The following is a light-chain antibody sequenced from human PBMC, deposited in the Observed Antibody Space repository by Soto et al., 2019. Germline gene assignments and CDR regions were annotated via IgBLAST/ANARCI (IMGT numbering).Light chain of an antibody. CDR3: SSYTNTGTLVL. V-gene: IGLV2-14*01. CDR2: EVN. CDR1: TTDVGTYNY. J-gene: IGLJ2*01. Sequence: QSALTQPASMSGSPGQSITISCTGSTTDVGTYNYVSWYQHHPGKAPKLMIYEVNNRPSGISNRFSGSKSGNTASLTVSGLQAEDEADYYCSSYTNTGTLVLFGGGTQLTVL.